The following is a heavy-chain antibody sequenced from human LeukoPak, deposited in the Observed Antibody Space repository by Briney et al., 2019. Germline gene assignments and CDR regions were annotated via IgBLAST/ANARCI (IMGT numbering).Heavy chain of an antibody. D-gene: IGHD1-26*01. CDR3: ARVRLSVWDIDY. V-gene: IGHV4-34*01. CDR2: INHSGST. Sequence: KPSESLSLTCAVYGGTFSGYYWSWIRQPPGKGLEWIGEINHSGSTNYNPSLKSRVTISVDTSKNQFSLKLSSVTAADTAVYYGARVRLSVWDIDYWGQGTLVTVSS. J-gene: IGHJ4*02. CDR1: GGTFSGYY.